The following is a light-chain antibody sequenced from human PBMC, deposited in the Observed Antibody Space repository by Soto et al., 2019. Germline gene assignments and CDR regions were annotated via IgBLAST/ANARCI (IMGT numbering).Light chain of an antibody. V-gene: IGKV1-12*01. J-gene: IGKJ4*01. CDR3: QPGHTFPLN. CDR2: AAT. CDR1: QDISDW. Sequence: DIQMPQSPSSVSASVGDRVTITCRASQDISDWLSWHQQKPGKAPKLLIYAATTLHSGVPSRFSGSGSGTDFTLTISSLQPEDFATYYCQPGHTFPLNFSGGTNVEIK.